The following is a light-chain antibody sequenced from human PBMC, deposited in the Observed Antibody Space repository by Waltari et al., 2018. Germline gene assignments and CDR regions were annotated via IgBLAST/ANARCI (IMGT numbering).Light chain of an antibody. CDR2: ENI. V-gene: IGLV6-57*03. J-gene: IGLJ3*02. Sequence: NFMLTQSHAVSASPGKTITISCTRSSGNIGSAYIQWYQQRPGSAPTTVISENIKRPSGIHDRFSGSIDSSSNSASLTISGLKTEDEADYYGQSYDFNIRVFGGGTKVTVL. CDR1: SGNIGSAY. CDR3: QSYDFNIRV.